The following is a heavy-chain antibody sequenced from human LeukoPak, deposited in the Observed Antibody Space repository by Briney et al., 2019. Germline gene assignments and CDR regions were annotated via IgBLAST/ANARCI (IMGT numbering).Heavy chain of an antibody. J-gene: IGHJ4*02. D-gene: IGHD6-13*01. CDR2: INPNSGGT. CDR1: GYTFTGYY. Sequence: ASVKVSCKASGYTFTGYYMHWVRQAPGQGLEWMGRINPNSGGTNYAQKFQGRVTMTRDTSISTAYMELSSLRSDDTAVYYCALRPTGYSSSWYLDYWGQGTLVTVSS. CDR3: ALRPTGYSSSWYLDY. V-gene: IGHV1-2*06.